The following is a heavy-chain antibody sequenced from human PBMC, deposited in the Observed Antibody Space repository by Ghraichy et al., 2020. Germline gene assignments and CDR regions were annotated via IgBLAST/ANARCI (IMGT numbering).Heavy chain of an antibody. J-gene: IGHJ5*02. CDR2: ISSSGGST. D-gene: IGHD6-13*01. V-gene: IGHV3-23*01. CDR1: GFTFSSYG. Sequence: LTCAASGFTFSSYGMSWVRQAPGKGLQWVSAISSSGGSTYYADSVRGRLTISRDNYKNTLYLQMNSLRAEDTAVYYCAKALGYSNSWYAPWFDPWGQGTLVTVSS. CDR3: AKALGYSNSWYAPWFDP.